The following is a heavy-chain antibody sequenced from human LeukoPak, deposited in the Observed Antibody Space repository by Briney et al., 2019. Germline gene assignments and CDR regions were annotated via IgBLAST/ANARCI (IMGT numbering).Heavy chain of an antibody. Sequence: GGSLRLSCVASGFIFSDYGLHWVRQAPGKGLEWVAFIRNDGSNQFYADSVKGRFTVSRDNAKNSLYLQMNSLRAEDTAVYYCARGGDGYSYGYDYWGQGTLVTVSS. D-gene: IGHD5-18*01. V-gene: IGHV3-30*02. CDR2: IRNDGSNQ. CDR3: ARGGDGYSYGYDY. CDR1: GFIFSDYG. J-gene: IGHJ4*02.